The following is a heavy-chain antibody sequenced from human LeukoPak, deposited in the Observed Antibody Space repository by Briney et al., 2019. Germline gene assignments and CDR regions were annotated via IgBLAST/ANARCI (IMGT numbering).Heavy chain of an antibody. CDR3: AKHQRDSSGYHYFDD. J-gene: IGHJ4*02. CDR2: ISYSGST. CDR1: DGSITSDY. D-gene: IGHD3-22*01. Sequence: SESLSLTYSVSDGSITSDYWSWIRQPPGQGLEWIGYISYSGSTFYNPSLKSRVTLSVDTSKKQFALRLSSVTAADTAVYYCAKHQRDSSGYHYFDDWGKGTLVTDSS. V-gene: IGHV4-59*08.